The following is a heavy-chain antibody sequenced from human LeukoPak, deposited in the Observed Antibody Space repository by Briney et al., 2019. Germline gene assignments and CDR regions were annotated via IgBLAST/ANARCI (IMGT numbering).Heavy chain of an antibody. CDR3: ARDSDY. Sequence: SETLSLTCTVSGGSISSGSYYWSWIRQPAGKGLEWIGRIYTSGSTNYNPSLKSRVTISVDTSKNQYSLKLSSVTAADTAVYYCARDSDYWGQGTLVTVSS. V-gene: IGHV4-61*02. CDR1: GGSISSGSYY. J-gene: IGHJ4*02. CDR2: IYTSGST.